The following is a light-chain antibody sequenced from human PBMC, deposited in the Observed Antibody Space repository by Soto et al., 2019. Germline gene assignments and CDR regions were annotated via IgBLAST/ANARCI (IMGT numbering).Light chain of an antibody. V-gene: IGKV1-9*01. CDR3: HQLNGLPFT. CDR2: EAS. CDR1: HDISTY. Sequence: DIRLSRSQALVSVSLGDRVTXTCRASHDISTYLAWYQQKPGKAPKLMIYEASTLQSGVPSRFSDSRSGTEFTLTISGLLPQDFATYHCHQLNGLPFTFGQGTGMEIK. J-gene: IGKJ5*01.